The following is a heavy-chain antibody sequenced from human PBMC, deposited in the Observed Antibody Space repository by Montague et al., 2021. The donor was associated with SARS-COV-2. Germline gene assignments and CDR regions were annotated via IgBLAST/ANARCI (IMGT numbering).Heavy chain of an antibody. CDR2: IRTTGHT. V-gene: IGHV4-61*02. J-gene: IGHJ4*02. D-gene: IGHD1-26*01. Sequence: TLSLTCTVSGASISTGIYYWSWIRQPAGKGLEWIGRIRTTGHTXYNSSLESRVFMSVDTSTNQFSLSLTPVTAADTAVYFCARFGSGTLEFDLWGQGTLVTVSS. CDR1: GASISTGIYY. CDR3: ARFGSGTLEFDL.